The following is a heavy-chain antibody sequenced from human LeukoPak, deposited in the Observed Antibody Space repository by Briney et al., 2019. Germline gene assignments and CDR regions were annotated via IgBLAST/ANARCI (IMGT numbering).Heavy chain of an antibody. CDR1: GYSISSGYY. CDR3: ARGALYSSSWYGNWFDP. D-gene: IGHD6-13*01. V-gene: IGHV4-38-2*02. CDR2: IYHSGST. Sequence: PSETLSLTCTVSGYSISSGYYWGWIRQPPGKGLEWIGSIYHSGSTYYNPSLKSRVTISVDTSKNQFSLKLSSVTAADTAVYYCARGALYSSSWYGNWFDPWGPGTLVTVSS. J-gene: IGHJ5*02.